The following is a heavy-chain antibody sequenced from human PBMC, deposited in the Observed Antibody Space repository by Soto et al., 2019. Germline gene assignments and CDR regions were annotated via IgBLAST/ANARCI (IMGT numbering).Heavy chain of an antibody. Sequence: VRQATGQGLEWMGGIIPIYGKANYAQKFQGRVTITADESTSTAYMELSSLRSEDTAVYYCARGPPSLYSSSWGQGTRVTVSS. CDR3: ARGPPSLYSSS. CDR2: IIPIYGKA. V-gene: IGHV1-69*01. D-gene: IGHD6-13*01. J-gene: IGHJ4*02.